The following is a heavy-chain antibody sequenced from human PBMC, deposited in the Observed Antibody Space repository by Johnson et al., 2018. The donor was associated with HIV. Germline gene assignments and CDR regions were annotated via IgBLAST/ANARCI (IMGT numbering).Heavy chain of an antibody. CDR3: ARGTSYDTMAAYAFDI. Sequence: EQLVESGGGLVQPGRSLRLSCAASGFTVNSNYINWVRQAPGKGLECVSGIYSGGRTYYADSVKGRFTIPRANSKNTLYLQMNSLRAEDTAVYYCARGTSYDTMAAYAFDIWGQGTMVTVSS. J-gene: IGHJ3*02. V-gene: IGHV3-66*01. CDR2: IYSGGRT. CDR1: GFTVNSNY. D-gene: IGHD3-22*01.